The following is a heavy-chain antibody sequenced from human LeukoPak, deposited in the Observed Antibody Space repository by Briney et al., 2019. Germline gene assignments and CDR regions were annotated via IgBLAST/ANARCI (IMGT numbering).Heavy chain of an antibody. Sequence: PSETLSLTCTVSGGSISSSSYYWGWIRQPPGKGLEGIGSIYYSGSTYYNPSLKSRVTISVDTSKNQFSLKLSSVTAADTAVYYCARHYPRYSYGPAVDYWGQGTLVTVSS. J-gene: IGHJ4*02. V-gene: IGHV4-39*01. D-gene: IGHD5-18*01. CDR1: GGSISSSSYY. CDR2: IYYSGST. CDR3: ARHYPRYSYGPAVDY.